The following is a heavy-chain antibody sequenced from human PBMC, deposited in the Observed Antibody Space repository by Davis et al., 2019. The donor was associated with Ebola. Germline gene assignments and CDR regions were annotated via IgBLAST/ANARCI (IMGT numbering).Heavy chain of an antibody. CDR2: INHSGST. Sequence: SETLSLTCAGYGGSFSDYYWTWIRQPPGKGLEGIGEINHSGSTKYSPSLNSRVTISVDTSKNQFSLKLTSVTAADTAIYYCARRYSGRYSYHYGMDVWGKGTTVTVSS. CDR1: GGSFSDYY. CDR3: ARRYSGRYSYHYGMDV. J-gene: IGHJ6*04. D-gene: IGHD1-26*01. V-gene: IGHV4-34*01.